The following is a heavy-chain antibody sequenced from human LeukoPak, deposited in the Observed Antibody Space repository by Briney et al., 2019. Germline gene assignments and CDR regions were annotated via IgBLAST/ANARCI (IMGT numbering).Heavy chain of an antibody. CDR2: INHSGST. J-gene: IGHJ4*02. V-gene: IGHV4-34*01. CDR3: ATGTQYDTSGPRPYYFEK. Sequence: EWIGEINHSGSTNYNPSLKSRVTISVDTSKNQFSLKLSSVTAADTAVYYCATGTQYDTSGPRPYYFEKCCQGCLVNVCS. D-gene: IGHD3-22*01.